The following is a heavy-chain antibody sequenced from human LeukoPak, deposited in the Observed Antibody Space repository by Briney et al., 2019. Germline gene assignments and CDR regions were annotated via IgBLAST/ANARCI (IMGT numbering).Heavy chain of an antibody. CDR1: GFTFSSYG. V-gene: IGHV3-23*01. Sequence: GGSLGLSCAASGFTFSSYGMTWVRQAPGKGLEWVSAISDTGGRTFYADSVKGRFTISRDNSKNTLYLQMNSLRAEDTAVYYCAKDSYDNSIWGQGTLVTVSS. D-gene: IGHD3-22*01. J-gene: IGHJ4*02. CDR2: ISDTGGRT. CDR3: AKDSYDNSI.